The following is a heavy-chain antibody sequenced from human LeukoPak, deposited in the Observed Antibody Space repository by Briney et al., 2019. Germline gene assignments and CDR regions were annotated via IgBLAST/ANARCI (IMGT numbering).Heavy chain of an antibody. CDR3: ARDSPRIGWFDP. CDR2: IYSSGST. D-gene: IGHD2-21*01. J-gene: IGHJ5*02. Sequence: PSETLSLTCNVSGGSIRGYYWSWIRQPPGKGLEWIGYIYSSGSTNYNPSLKSRVTMSVDTSKNQFSLKVSSVTAADTAVYYCARDSPRIGWFDPWGQGTLVTVSS. CDR1: GGSIRGYY. V-gene: IGHV4-59*01.